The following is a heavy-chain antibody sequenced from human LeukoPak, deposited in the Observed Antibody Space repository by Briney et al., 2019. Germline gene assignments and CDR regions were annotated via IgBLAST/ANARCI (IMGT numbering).Heavy chain of an antibody. CDR3: ARDEAEYSSAC. V-gene: IGHV3-21*01. Sequence: GGSLRLSCAASGFTFSSYSMNWVRQAPGKGLEWVSSISSSSSYIYYADSVKGRFTISRDNAKNSPYLQMNSLRAEDTAVYYCARDEAEYSSACWGQGTLVTVSS. J-gene: IGHJ4*02. D-gene: IGHD6-6*01. CDR2: ISSSSSYI. CDR1: GFTFSSYS.